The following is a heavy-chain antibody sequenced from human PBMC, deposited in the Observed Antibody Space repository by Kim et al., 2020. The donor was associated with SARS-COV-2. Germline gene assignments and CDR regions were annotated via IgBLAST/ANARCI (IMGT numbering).Heavy chain of an antibody. V-gene: IGHV3-73*01. J-gene: IGHJ6*02. CDR1: GFTFSGSA. CDR3: TRPFVRGVINVPPGEYYYYGMDV. Sequence: GGSLRLSCAASGFTFSGSAMHWVRQASGKGLEWVGRIRSKANSYATAYAASVKGRFTISRDDSKNTAYLQMNSLKTEDTAVYYCTRPFVRGVINVPPGEYYYYGMDVWGQGTTVTVSS. CDR2: IRSKANSYAT. D-gene: IGHD3-10*02.